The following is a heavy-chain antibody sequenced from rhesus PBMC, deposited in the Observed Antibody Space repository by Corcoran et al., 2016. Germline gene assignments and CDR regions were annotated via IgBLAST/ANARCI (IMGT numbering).Heavy chain of an antibody. J-gene: IGHJ2*01. V-gene: IGHV3-54*02. D-gene: IGHD4-29*01. Sequence: EVQLVESGGGLVQPGGSLRLSCAASGFTFSSYGMHWVRQVPGKGLEWVAVISYYGSTKYYADSLKDRFTISRDNSKNMLYLQMNNLKLEDTAVYYCASGGYGSSHYYYFDLWGPGTPITISS. CDR2: ISYYGSTK. CDR1: GFTFSSYG. CDR3: ASGGYGSSHYYYFDL.